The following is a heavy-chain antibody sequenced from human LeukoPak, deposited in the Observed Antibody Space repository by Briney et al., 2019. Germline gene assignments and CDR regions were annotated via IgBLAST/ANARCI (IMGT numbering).Heavy chain of an antibody. J-gene: IGHJ5*02. CDR2: INPNSGGT. CDR1: GYTFTGYY. D-gene: IGHD2-2*01. CDR3: ARGLVVVPAVSNWFDP. V-gene: IGHV1-2*06. Sequence: GASVKVSCKASGYTFTGYYMHWVRQAPGQGLEWMGRINPNSGGTNYAQKFQGRVTMTRDTSISTAYMELSRLRSDDTAVYYCARGLVVVPAVSNWFDPWGQGTLVTVSS.